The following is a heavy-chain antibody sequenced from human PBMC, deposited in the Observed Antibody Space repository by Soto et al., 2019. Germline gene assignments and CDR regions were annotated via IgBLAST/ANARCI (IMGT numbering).Heavy chain of an antibody. J-gene: IGHJ4*02. CDR1: GFTFSNYA. CDR2: ISGSGGRS. Sequence: EVQLLDSGGGLVQPGGSLRLSCAASGFTFSNYAMTWVRQGPGKGLEWVSGISGSGGRSYYADSVKARFTISRDNSKITLYLQMNSLRAEDPAVYYCAKAYFVWSSEQPYYFDYWGQGTLVTVSS. V-gene: IGHV3-23*01. CDR3: AKAYFVWSSEQPYYFDY. D-gene: IGHD3-16*01.